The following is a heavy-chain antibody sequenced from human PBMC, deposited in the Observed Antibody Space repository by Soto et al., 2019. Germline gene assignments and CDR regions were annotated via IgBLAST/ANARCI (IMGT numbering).Heavy chain of an antibody. V-gene: IGHV3-7*01. Sequence: GGSLRLSCAASGFTFSDSDMSWVRQAPGKGLEWVSNISQSAAEKYYVDSVKGRFTISRDNARNSLYLQMNSLRAEDTAVYYCARDSLGYCSSTSCYGPGAFDIWGQGTMVTVSS. CDR3: ARDSLGYCSSTSCYGPGAFDI. D-gene: IGHD2-2*03. J-gene: IGHJ3*02. CDR1: GFTFSDSD. CDR2: ISQSAAEK.